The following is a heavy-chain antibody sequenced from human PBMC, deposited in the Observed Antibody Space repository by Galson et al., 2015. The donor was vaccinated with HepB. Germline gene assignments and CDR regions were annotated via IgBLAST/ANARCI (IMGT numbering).Heavy chain of an antibody. CDR3: ARVVRGGASYFDY. J-gene: IGHJ4*02. CDR2: ISAYNGYT. D-gene: IGHD4-23*01. CDR1: GYTFNHYG. Sequence: SVKVSCKASGYTFNHYGISWVRQAPGQGLEWMGWISAYNGYTKYEQKFQGRVTMTTDTSTSTAYMALRSLRSDDTAVYYCARVVRGGASYFDYWGQGTLVTVSS. V-gene: IGHV1-18*01.